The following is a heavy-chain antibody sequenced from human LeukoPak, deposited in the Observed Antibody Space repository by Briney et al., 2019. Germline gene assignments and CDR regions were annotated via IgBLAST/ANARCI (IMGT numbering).Heavy chain of an antibody. CDR1: GFTFSSYA. V-gene: IGHV3-23*01. D-gene: IGHD5-12*01. CDR3: ARRYSGYDYGFDY. Sequence: PGGSLRLSCAASGFTFSSYAMSWVRQAPGKGLEWVSAISGSGGSTYYADSVKGRFTISRDNSKNTLYLQMNSLRAEDTAVYYCARRYSGYDYGFDYWGQGTLVTVSS. J-gene: IGHJ4*02. CDR2: ISGSGGST.